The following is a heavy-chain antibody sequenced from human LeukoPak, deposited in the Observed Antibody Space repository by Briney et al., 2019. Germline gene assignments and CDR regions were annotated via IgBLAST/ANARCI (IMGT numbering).Heavy chain of an antibody. CDR1: GGSFSGYY. J-gene: IGHJ5*02. Sequence: PSETLSLTCAVYGGSFSGYYWSWIRQPPGKGLEWIGEINHSGSTNYNPSLKSRVTISVDTSKNQFSLKLSSVTAADPAVSYCAESPSLPYYYDSSGYYPWGFDPWGQGTLVTVSS. CDR3: AESPSLPYYYDSSGYYPWGFDP. V-gene: IGHV4-34*01. D-gene: IGHD3-22*01. CDR2: INHSGST.